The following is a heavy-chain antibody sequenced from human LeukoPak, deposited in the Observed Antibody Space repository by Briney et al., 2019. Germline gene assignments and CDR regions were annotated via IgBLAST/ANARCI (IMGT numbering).Heavy chain of an antibody. CDR3: ATVRSTSGWYSNWFDP. CDR1: GYSFNDKY. J-gene: IGHJ5*02. Sequence: ASVKVSCKASGYSFNDKYLHWVRQAPGQGLEWMGSINPNSGGTNYAQKFQGRVTMTTDTSMSTAYMELSRLTSDDTAVYYCATVRSTSGWYSNWFDPWGQGTLVTVSS. CDR2: INPNSGGT. D-gene: IGHD6-19*01. V-gene: IGHV1-2*02.